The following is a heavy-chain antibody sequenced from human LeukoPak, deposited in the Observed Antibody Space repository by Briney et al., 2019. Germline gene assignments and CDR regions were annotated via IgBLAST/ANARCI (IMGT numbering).Heavy chain of an antibody. CDR2: IYYSGTT. CDR1: GGSISSGGFY. Sequence: SETLSLTCTVSGGSISSGGFYWSWIRQHPGKGLEWLGYIYYSGTTYYNPSLKSRVTSSVDTSKNQFSLKLNPVTAADTALYYCARGTTDGYSYGRFDYWGQGTLVTVSS. V-gene: IGHV4-31*03. J-gene: IGHJ4*02. CDR3: ARGTTDGYSYGRFDY. D-gene: IGHD5-18*01.